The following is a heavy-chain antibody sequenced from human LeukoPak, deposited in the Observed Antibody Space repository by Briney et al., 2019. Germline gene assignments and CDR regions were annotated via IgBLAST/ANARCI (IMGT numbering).Heavy chain of an antibody. CDR3: ARTNLVAEPFDY. D-gene: IGHD2-8*02. CDR2: INSDGSST. Sequence: GGSLRLSCAASGFTFSSYWMHWVRQAPGKGLVWVSRINSDGSSTSYADSVKGLFTISRDNAKNTLYLQMNSLRAEDTAVYYCARTNLVAEPFDYWGQGTLVTVSS. CDR1: GFTFSSYW. V-gene: IGHV3-74*01. J-gene: IGHJ4*02.